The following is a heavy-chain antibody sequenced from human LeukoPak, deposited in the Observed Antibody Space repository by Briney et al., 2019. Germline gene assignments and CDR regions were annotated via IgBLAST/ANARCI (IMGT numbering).Heavy chain of an antibody. D-gene: IGHD3-22*01. CDR2: INPSGGST. CDR1: GYTFTSYY. Sequence: ASVKVSCKAFGYTFTSYYMHWVRQAPGQGLEWMGIINPSGGSTSYAQKFQGRVTMTRDMSTSTVYMELSSLRSEDTAVYYCARGFYYDSSGYYPLYWGQGTLVTVSS. CDR3: ARGFYYDSSGYYPLY. J-gene: IGHJ4*02. V-gene: IGHV1-46*01.